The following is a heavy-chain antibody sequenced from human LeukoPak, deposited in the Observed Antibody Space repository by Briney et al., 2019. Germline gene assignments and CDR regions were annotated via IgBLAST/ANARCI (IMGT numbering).Heavy chain of an antibody. V-gene: IGHV3-23*01. Sequence: PGGSLRLSCTDSGFTFTTHAMHWVRQAPGKGLEWVSGLSGSASSTYYADSVKGRFTTSRDNSKNTLYLQMNSLRAEDTAVYYCAKDALPHTYSYYFDFWGQRTLVTVSS. CDR1: GFTFTTHA. D-gene: IGHD2-15*01. CDR2: LSGSASST. J-gene: IGHJ4*02. CDR3: AKDALPHTYSYYFDF.